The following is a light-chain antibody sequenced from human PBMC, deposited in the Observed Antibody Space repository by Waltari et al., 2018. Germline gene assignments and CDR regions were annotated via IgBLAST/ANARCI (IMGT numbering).Light chain of an antibody. V-gene: IGKV1-39*01. J-gene: IGKJ2*01. CDR1: QSISSY. CDR3: QQSYSTPQT. Sequence: DIQMTQSPSSLSASVGHRVTITCRASQSISSYLNLYQQKPGKAPKLLIYAASSLQSGVPSRFSGSGSGTDFTLTISSLQPEDFATYYCQQSYSTPQTFGQGTKLEIK. CDR2: AAS.